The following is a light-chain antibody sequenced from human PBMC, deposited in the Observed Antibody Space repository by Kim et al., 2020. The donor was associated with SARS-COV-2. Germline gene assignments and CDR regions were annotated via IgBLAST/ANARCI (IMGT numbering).Light chain of an antibody. V-gene: IGLV6-57*02. Sequence: NFMLTQPHSVSESPGKTVTISCTGSSGSIASNYVQWYQQRPGSAPTTGIYEDNQRPSGVPDRFSGSIDSSSNSASLTISGLKTEDEADYYCQSYDSSFWVFGGGTQLTVL. CDR2: EDN. CDR1: SGSIASNY. J-gene: IGLJ3*02. CDR3: QSYDSSFWV.